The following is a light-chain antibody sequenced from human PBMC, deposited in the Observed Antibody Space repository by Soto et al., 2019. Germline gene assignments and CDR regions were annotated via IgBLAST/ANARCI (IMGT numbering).Light chain of an antibody. CDR3: QQYNNWPFS. J-gene: IGKJ5*01. CDR1: QSVSSY. CDR2: EAS. Sequence: EIVMTQSPATLSVSPGERATLSCRASQSVSSYLAWYQQKPGQAPRLLMYEASNRATGIPARFSGGGSGTDFTLTISSLQSEDSAVYFCQQYNNWPFSFGQGTRLEI. V-gene: IGKV3D-15*01.